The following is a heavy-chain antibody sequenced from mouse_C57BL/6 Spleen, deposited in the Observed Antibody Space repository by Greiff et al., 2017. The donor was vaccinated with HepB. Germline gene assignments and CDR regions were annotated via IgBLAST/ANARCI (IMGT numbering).Heavy chain of an antibody. J-gene: IGHJ2*01. CDR1: GFTFSSYA. V-gene: IGHV5-4*01. Sequence: EVKVVESGGGLVKPGGSLKLSCAASGFTFSSYAMSWVRQTPEKRLEWVATISDGGSYTYYPDNVKGRFTISRDNAKNNLYLQMSHLKSEDTAMYYCARDRLGLYYFDYWGQGTTLTVSS. CDR3: ARDRLGLYYFDY. CDR2: ISDGGSYT. D-gene: IGHD4-1*01.